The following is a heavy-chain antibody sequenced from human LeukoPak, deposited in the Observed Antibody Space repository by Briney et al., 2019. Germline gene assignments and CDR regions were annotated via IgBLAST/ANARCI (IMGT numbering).Heavy chain of an antibody. D-gene: IGHD6-19*01. V-gene: IGHV5-51*01. Sequence: GESLKISCKGSGYNFSNNWIGRVRQMPGKGLEWMGIIYPGDSDTRYSPSFRGQVTISADKSISTAYLQWNSLKASDTAMYYCARRLYYSGWYWFDPWGQGTQVTVSS. CDR2: IYPGDSDT. J-gene: IGHJ5*02. CDR1: GYNFSNNW. CDR3: ARRLYYSGWYWFDP.